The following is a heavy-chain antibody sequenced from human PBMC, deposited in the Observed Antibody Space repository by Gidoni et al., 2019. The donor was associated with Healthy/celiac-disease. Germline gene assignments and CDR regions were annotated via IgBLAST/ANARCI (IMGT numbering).Heavy chain of an antibody. CDR2: IRYDGSNN. Sequence: QVQLVESGGRVVQPGRSLRPSCAASGFTFSSYGMHWVRQAPGTGLVGGAVIRYDGSNNYYADSVKGRFTISRDNSKNTLYLQMNSLRAEDTAVYYCARDQLISFDYYYYGMDVWGQGTTVTVSS. V-gene: IGHV3-33*01. J-gene: IGHJ6*02. CDR1: GFTFSSYG. CDR3: ARDQLISFDYYYYGMDV. D-gene: IGHD3-16*01.